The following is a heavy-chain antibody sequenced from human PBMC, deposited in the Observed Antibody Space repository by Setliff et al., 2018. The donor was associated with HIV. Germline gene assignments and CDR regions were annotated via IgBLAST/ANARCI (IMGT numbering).Heavy chain of an antibody. V-gene: IGHV3-23*01. CDR2: IAGTSAST. D-gene: IGHD6-6*01. J-gene: IGHJ4*02. CDR1: GFTFSTYP. Sequence: GGSLRLSCAASGFTFSTYPMSWVRQAPGKGLEWVSAIAGTSASTYYADSVKGRFTIARDNSKNTLYLQMNSLRVEDTAVYYCAKEPKLGGIAAPFDYWGQGTLVTVSS. CDR3: AKEPKLGGIAAPFDY.